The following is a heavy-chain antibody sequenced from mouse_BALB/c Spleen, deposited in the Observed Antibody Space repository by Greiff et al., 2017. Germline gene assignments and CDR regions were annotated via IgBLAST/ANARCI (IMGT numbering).Heavy chain of an antibody. CDR1: GFSLTSYG. CDR3: AREENYGYYYAMDY. J-gene: IGHJ4*01. V-gene: IGHV2-9*02. D-gene: IGHD2-2*01. Sequence: VKLMESGPGLVAPSQSLSITCTVSGFSLTSYGVHWVRQPPGKGLEWLGVIWAGGSTNYNSALMSRLSISKDNSKSQVFLKMNSLQTDDTAMYYCAREENYGYYYAMDYWGQGTSVTVSS. CDR2: IWAGGST.